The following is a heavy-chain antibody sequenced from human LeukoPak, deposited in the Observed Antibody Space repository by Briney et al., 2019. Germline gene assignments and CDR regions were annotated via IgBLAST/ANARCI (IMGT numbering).Heavy chain of an antibody. D-gene: IGHD2-2*02. CDR1: GFTFSSYN. Sequence: GGSLRLSCAVSGFTFSSYNMNWVRQAPWKGLEWVSYISGGSTIIYYADSVKGRFTISRDNAKNSLYLQMNSLRDEDTAVYYCARSRGQYQLLYTGFDPWGQGTLVTVSS. J-gene: IGHJ5*02. CDR3: ARSRGQYQLLYTGFDP. V-gene: IGHV3-48*02. CDR2: ISGGSTII.